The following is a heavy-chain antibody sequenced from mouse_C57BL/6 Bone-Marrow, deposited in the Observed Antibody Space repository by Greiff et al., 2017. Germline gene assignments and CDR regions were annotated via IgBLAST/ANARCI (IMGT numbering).Heavy chain of an antibody. CDR2: INPYNGGT. CDR3: ARGDYDHYAMDY. D-gene: IGHD2-4*01. CDR1: GYTFTDYY. J-gene: IGHJ4*01. Sequence: VQLQQSGPVLVKPGASVKMSCKASGYTFTDYYMNWVKQSHGKSLEWIGVINPYNGGTSYKQKFKGKATLTVDKSSITAYMELNSLTSEDSAVYYCARGDYDHYAMDYWGQGTSVTVSS. V-gene: IGHV1-19*01.